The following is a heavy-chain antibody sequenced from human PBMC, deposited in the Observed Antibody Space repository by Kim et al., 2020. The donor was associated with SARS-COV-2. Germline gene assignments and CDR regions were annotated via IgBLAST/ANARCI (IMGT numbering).Heavy chain of an antibody. Sequence: SVKVSCKASGGELSTYTISWVRQAPGQGLEWMAGITPIFGASKSKQKFQARVTIVADGSTSTVYMELSSLTSDDTAVYYCAIGVSTTFDYWGQGTLVTV. CDR2: ITPIFGAS. V-gene: IGHV1-69*13. D-gene: IGHD1-1*01. CDR3: AIGVSTTFDY. J-gene: IGHJ4*02. CDR1: GGELSTYT.